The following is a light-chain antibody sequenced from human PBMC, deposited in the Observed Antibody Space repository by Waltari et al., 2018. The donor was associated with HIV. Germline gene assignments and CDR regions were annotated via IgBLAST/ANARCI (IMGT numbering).Light chain of an antibody. J-gene: IGLJ2*01. Sequence: QSALTQPASVSGSPGQSITISCTRTSSDVGAYNYLSWSHKNQDSAPKLLIYEVCNRPLGVSNRFSGSKSGNTASLTISGLQAEDEADYYCTSYTSSTHVIFGGGTKLTVL. CDR2: EVC. CDR3: TSYTSSTHVI. V-gene: IGLV2-14*01. CDR1: SSDVGAYNY.